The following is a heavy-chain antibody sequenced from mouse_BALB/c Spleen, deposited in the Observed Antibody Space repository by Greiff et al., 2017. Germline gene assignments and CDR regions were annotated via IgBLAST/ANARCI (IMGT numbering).Heavy chain of an antibody. V-gene: IGHV5-6-4*01. Sequence: EVKLVESGGGLVKPGGSLKLSCAASGFTFSSYTMSWVRQTPEKRLEWVATISSGGSYTYYPDSVKGRFTISRDNAKNTLYLQMSSLKSEDTAMYYCTREDYRYDEERPFFDYWGQGTTLTVSS. CDR3: TREDYRYDEERPFFDY. D-gene: IGHD2-14*01. CDR2: ISSGGSYT. CDR1: GFTFSSYT. J-gene: IGHJ2*01.